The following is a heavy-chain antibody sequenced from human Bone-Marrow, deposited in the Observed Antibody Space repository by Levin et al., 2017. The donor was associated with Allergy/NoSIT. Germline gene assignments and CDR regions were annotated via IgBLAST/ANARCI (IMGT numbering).Heavy chain of an antibody. CDR2: IYPGDSDG. V-gene: IGHV5-51*01. CDR1: GYIFNNYY. Sequence: GESLKISCTGSGYIFNNYYIAWVRQMPGKGLEYMGIIYPGDSDGIYSPSFEGQVTFSIDKSINTAYLHWTSLKASDSAIYYCARQAPAAGWFDPWGQGTLVTVSS. CDR3: ARQAPAAGWFDP. J-gene: IGHJ5*02.